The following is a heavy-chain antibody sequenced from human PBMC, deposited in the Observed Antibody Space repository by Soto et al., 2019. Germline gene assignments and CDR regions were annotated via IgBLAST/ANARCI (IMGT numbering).Heavy chain of an antibody. Sequence: ASVKVSCKASGYTFTGYYMHWVRQAPGQGLEWMGWINPNSGGTNYAQKFQGRVTMTRDTSISTAYMELSRLRSDDTAVYYCASDIDTDMATLPYYYYGMDVWGQGTTVTVSS. V-gene: IGHV1-2*02. CDR1: GYTFTGYY. CDR3: ASDIDTDMATLPYYYYGMDV. CDR2: INPNSGGT. J-gene: IGHJ6*02. D-gene: IGHD5-18*01.